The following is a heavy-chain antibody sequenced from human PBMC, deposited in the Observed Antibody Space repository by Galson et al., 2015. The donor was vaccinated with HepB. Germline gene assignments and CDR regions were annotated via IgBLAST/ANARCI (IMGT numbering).Heavy chain of an antibody. CDR2: TRNKANSYTT. J-gene: IGHJ6*02. CDR1: GFTFSDHY. V-gene: IGHV3-72*01. Sequence: SLRLSCAASGFTFSDHYMDWVRQAPGKGLEWVGRTRNKANSYTTVYAASVKGRFTISRDDSKNSLYLQMDSLKTEDTAVYYCARVRGYYGMDVWGQGTTVTVSS. CDR3: ARVRGYYGMDV.